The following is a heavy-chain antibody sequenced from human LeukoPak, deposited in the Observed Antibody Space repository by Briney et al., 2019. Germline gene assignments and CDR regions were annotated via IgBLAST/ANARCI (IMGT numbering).Heavy chain of an antibody. CDR2: ISSEGKTT. V-gene: IGHV3-64D*06. CDR3: VKDRWVDH. J-gene: IGHJ4*02. CDR1: GFIFSPYA. Sequence: RGSLMLSCSASGFIFSPYAMHWVRQAPGKGLEYVSSISSEGKTTYYADSVKGRFTISRDNSKNTLYLQMSSLRPEDTAVYYCVKDRWVDHWGQGTLVTVSS. D-gene: IGHD6-13*01.